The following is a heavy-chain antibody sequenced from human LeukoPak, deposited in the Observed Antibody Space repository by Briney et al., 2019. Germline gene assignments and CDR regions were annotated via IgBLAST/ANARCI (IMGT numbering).Heavy chain of an antibody. Sequence: SETLSLTCTVSGASVSSGSYYWNWIRLPPGKGQEWIGYLYDSGSTNYNPSLKSRVTISVDTSKNQFSLKLSSVTAADTAVYYCASSDCSSTSCYNPFDYWGQGTLVTVSS. V-gene: IGHV4-61*01. CDR3: ASSDCSSTSCYNPFDY. CDR1: GASVSSGSYY. D-gene: IGHD2-2*02. J-gene: IGHJ4*02. CDR2: LYDSGST.